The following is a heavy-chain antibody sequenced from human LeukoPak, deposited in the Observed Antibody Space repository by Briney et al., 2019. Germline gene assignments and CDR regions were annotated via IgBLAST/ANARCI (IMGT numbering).Heavy chain of an antibody. Sequence: GGSLRLSCAASGFTFSSYEMTWVRQAPGKGLEWVSYISSSGSTKYYADSVKGRFTISRDNAKNSLSLQMSSLRAEDTAVYYCASLKTRSSSYVDYWGQGTLVTVSS. CDR2: ISSSGSTK. V-gene: IGHV3-48*03. J-gene: IGHJ4*02. CDR3: ASLKTRSSSYVDY. CDR1: GFTFSSYE. D-gene: IGHD6-13*01.